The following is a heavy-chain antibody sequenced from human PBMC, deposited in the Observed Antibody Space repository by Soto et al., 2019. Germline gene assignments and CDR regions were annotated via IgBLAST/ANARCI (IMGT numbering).Heavy chain of an antibody. CDR2: IYPGDSET. Sequence: PXESLNISCKASGYDFSRTWIGWVRQLPGKGLDWLGIIYPGDSETRYSPSFRGQVTSSVDMSISTAYLQWSSLKTSDIAIYYCARLVGAYDSYFDHWGQGTRVTVSS. CDR3: ARLVGAYDSYFDH. D-gene: IGHD5-12*01. J-gene: IGHJ4*02. V-gene: IGHV5-51*01. CDR1: GYDFSRTW.